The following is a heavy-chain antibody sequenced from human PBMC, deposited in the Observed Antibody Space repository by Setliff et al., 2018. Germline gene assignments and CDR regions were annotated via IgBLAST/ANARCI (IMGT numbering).Heavy chain of an antibody. CDR1: GYTLTNYY. V-gene: IGHV1-46*03. D-gene: IGHD3-3*01. J-gene: IGHJ3*02. CDR3: ARDRFYNSWSGTSITAPHDAFDI. CDR2: IKPSGGLT. Sequence: ASVKVSCKASGYTLTNYYMHWVQQAPGQWLEWMGIIKPSGGLTRYAQKFQGRVTMTRDTFTSTVYMEVSSLRSEDTAVYFCARDRFYNSWSGTSITAPHDAFDIWGQGTMVTVSS.